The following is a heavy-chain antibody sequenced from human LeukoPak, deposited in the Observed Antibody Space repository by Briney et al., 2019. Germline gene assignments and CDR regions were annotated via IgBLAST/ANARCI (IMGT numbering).Heavy chain of an antibody. CDR2: ISNNGGYT. CDR3: AKSSVSPSYYDFWSGGGFWFDP. V-gene: IGHV3-23*01. CDR1: GFTFSSSA. Sequence: GGSLRLSCAASGFTFSSSAMSWVRQAPGKGLEWVSAISNNGGYTYYADSVQGRFTISRDNSKSTLCLQMNSLRAEDTAVYYCAKSSVSPSYYDFWSGGGFWFDPWGQGTLVTVSS. J-gene: IGHJ5*02. D-gene: IGHD3-3*01.